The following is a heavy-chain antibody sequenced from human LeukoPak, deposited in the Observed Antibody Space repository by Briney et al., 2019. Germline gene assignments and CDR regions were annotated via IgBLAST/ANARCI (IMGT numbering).Heavy chain of an antibody. CDR2: IYYSGST. Sequence: PSETLSLTCTVSGGSISSYYWSWIRQPPGKGLEWIGYIYYSGSTNYNPSLKSRVTISVDTSKNQFSLKLSSVTAADTAVYYCAREKDYGGNSHSFDYWGQGTLVTVSS. V-gene: IGHV4-59*12. CDR1: GGSISSYY. J-gene: IGHJ4*02. CDR3: AREKDYGGNSHSFDY. D-gene: IGHD4-23*01.